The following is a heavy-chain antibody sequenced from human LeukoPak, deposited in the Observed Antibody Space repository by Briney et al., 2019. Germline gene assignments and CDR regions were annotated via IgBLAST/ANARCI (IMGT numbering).Heavy chain of an antibody. V-gene: IGHV5-51*01. CDR2: IFPGDSDT. CDR1: GYSFTTYW. Sequence: KPGESLKISCKGSGYSFTTYWIAWVRRMPGNGLEWMGVIFPGDSDTRYSPSFQGQVTISADKSISTAYLRWSSLKASDTAMYYCARSPGIYERSHYYYYFDYWGQGTLVTVSS. D-gene: IGHD3-22*01. J-gene: IGHJ4*02. CDR3: ARSPGIYERSHYYYYFDY.